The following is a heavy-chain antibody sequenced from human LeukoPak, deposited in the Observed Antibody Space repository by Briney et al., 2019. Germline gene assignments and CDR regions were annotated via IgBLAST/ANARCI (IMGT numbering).Heavy chain of an antibody. J-gene: IGHJ4*02. D-gene: IGHD1-26*01. CDR1: GFTFSNAW. V-gene: IGHV4-4*02. CDR2: MGYGGRI. CDR3: ARTKGRAVGQTAFQY. Sequence: GSLRLSCAASGFTFSNAWMSWVRQAPGKGLEWVGSMGYGGRIYFSPSLKSRVSLSIDMSRTYFSLILKSVSAADTAVYYCARTKGRAVGQTAFQYWGQGTLVTVSA.